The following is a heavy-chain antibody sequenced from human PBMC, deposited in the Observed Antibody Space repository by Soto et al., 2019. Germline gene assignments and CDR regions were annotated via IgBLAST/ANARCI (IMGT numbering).Heavy chain of an antibody. CDR2: INPSGGST. CDR1: GYTFTSYY. D-gene: IGHD1-20*01. V-gene: IGHV1-46*01. J-gene: IGHJ4*02. Sequence: ASVKVSCKASGYTFTSYYMHWVRQAPGQGLEWMGIINPSGGSTSYAQKFQGRVTITRDTSASTAYMELSSLRSEDTAVYYCARGITLPTPLDYWGQGTLVTVS. CDR3: ARGITLPTPLDY.